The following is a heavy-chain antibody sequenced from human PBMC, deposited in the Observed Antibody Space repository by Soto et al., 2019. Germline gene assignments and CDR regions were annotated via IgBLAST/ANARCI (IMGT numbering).Heavy chain of an antibody. J-gene: IGHJ4*02. CDR2: IWYDGSNK. CDR1: GFTFSSYG. V-gene: IGHV3-33*01. CDR3: ARDYHRYYGSWSYSTYYFDY. D-gene: IGHD3-10*01. Sequence: QVQLVESGGGVVQPRRSLRLSCAASGFTFSSYGMHGVRQAPGKGLEWVAVIWYDGSNKYYADSVKGRFTLSRDKSKNTLYLQMNGLRAEDTAVYYSARDYHRYYGSWSYSTYYFDYWGQETLVTVSS.